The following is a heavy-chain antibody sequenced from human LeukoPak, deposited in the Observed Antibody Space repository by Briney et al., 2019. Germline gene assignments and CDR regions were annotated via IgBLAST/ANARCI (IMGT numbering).Heavy chain of an antibody. CDR1: GAPFSGYY. D-gene: IGHD2-2*01. J-gene: IGHJ4*02. V-gene: IGHV4-4*07. CDR2: IYTNGRP. Sequence: SETLSLTCTVSGAPFSGYYWGWIRQAAGTGPEWIGRIYTNGRPDYNPSLRSRVTISVDTSKNQFSLKLTSVTAADTALYFCARIDASTLLYFDYWGQGTLVTVSS. CDR3: ARIDASTLLYFDY.